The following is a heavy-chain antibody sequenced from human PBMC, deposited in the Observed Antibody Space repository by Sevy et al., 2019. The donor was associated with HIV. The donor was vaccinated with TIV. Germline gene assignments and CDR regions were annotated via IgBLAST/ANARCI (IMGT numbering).Heavy chain of an antibody. CDR3: TTDRSYGDYAAVDY. Sequence: GGSLRLSCAASGFTFSNAWMSWVRQAPGKGLEWVGRIKSKTDDGTTDYAAPGKGRFTISRDDSKNTLYLQMISLKTEDTAVYYCTTDRSYGDYAAVDYWGQGTLVTVS. J-gene: IGHJ4*02. D-gene: IGHD4-17*01. CDR2: IKSKTDDGTT. CDR1: GFTFSNAW. V-gene: IGHV3-15*01.